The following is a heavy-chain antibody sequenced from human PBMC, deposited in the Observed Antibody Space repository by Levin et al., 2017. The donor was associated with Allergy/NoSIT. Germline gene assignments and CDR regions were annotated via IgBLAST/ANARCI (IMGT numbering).Heavy chain of an antibody. Sequence: PSETLSLTCTVSGGSISTGGYYWNWIRQHPGKGLEWIGYIYYSGSTYYNPSLKSRVTISVDTSKNQFSLKLSSVTASDTAVYYCARGDTAMVTPADYWGQGTLVTVSS. CDR3: ARGDTAMVTPADY. J-gene: IGHJ4*02. D-gene: IGHD5-18*01. CDR1: GGSISTGGYY. CDR2: IYYSGST. V-gene: IGHV4-31*03.